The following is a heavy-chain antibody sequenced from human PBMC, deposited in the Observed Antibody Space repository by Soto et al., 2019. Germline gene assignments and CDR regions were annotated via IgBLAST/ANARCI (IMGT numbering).Heavy chain of an antibody. D-gene: IGHD3-10*01. CDR1: GGPISSSSYY. V-gene: IGHV4-39*01. CDR3: AAPFTGFGEFYGMDV. Sequence: SETLSLTCTVSGGPISSSSYYWGWIRQPPGKGLEWIGSIYYSGSTYYNPSLKSRVTISVDTSKNQFSLKLSSVTAADTAVYYCAAPFTGFGEFYGMDVWGQGTTVTVS. J-gene: IGHJ6*02. CDR2: IYYSGST.